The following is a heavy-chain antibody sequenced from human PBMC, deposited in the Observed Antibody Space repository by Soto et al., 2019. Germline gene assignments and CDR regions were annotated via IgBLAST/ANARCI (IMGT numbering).Heavy chain of an antibody. V-gene: IGHV3-33*01. CDR3: ARDVQLWPIYYYYYGMDV. Sequence: PGGSLRLSCAASGFTFSSYGMHWVRQAPGKGLEWVAVIWYDGSNKYYADSVKGRFTISRDNSKNTLYLQMNSLRAEDTAVYYCARDVQLWPIYYYYYGMDVWGQGTTVTVSS. CDR2: IWYDGSNK. D-gene: IGHD5-18*01. J-gene: IGHJ6*02. CDR1: GFTFSSYG.